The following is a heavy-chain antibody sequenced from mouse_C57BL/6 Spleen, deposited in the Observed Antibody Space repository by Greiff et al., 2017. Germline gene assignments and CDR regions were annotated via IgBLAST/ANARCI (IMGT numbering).Heavy chain of an antibody. V-gene: IGHV3-6*01. CDR2: ISYDGSN. Sequence: EVQLQESGPGLVKPSQSLSLTCSVTGYSITSGYYWNWIRQFPGNKLEWMGYISYDGSNNYNPSLKNRISITRDTSKNQFFLKLNSVTTEDTATYYCASNVYENFDYWGQGTTLTVSS. CDR3: ASNVYENFDY. CDR1: GYSITSGYY. D-gene: IGHD2-2*01. J-gene: IGHJ2*01.